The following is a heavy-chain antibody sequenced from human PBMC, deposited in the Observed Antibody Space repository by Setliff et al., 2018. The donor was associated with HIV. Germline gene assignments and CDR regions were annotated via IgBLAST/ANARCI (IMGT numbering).Heavy chain of an antibody. V-gene: IGHV3-7*01. J-gene: IGHJ4*02. CDR2: IKTDGSEK. D-gene: IGHD3-22*01. CDR3: AGSRGYFVQAD. CDR1: GFTFTDYW. Sequence: GESLKISCAASGFTFTDYWMSWVRQAPGKGLEWVANIKTDGSEKYYVDSVRGRFTISRDNVKNSLYLQMNSLRAEDTAVYYCAGSRGYFVQADWGQGTLVTVSS.